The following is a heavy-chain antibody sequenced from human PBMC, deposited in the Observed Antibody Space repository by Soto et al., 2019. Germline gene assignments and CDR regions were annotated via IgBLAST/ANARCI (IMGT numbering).Heavy chain of an antibody. Sequence: SETLFLTCTVSGGSISSSSYYWGWIRQPPGKGLEWIGSIYYSGSTYYNPSLKSRVTISVDTSKNQFSLKLSSVTAADTAVYYCARQDTMVRAYGMDVWGQGTTVTVSS. CDR2: IYYSGST. V-gene: IGHV4-39*01. CDR1: GGSISSSSYY. J-gene: IGHJ6*02. D-gene: IGHD3-10*01. CDR3: ARQDTMVRAYGMDV.